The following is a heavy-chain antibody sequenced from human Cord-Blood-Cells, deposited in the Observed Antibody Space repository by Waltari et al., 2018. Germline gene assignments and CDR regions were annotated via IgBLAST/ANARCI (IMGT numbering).Heavy chain of an antibody. J-gene: IGHJ4*02. V-gene: IGHV4-39*01. CDR3: ARSLPYYYDSSGYPDY. CDR2: IYYSGST. Sequence: QLQLQESGPGLVKPSETLSLTCTVSGGSISSSSYYWGWIRQPPGKGLEGIGSIYYSGSTYYNPSLKSRVTISVDTSKHQFSLKLSSVTAADTAVYYCARSLPYYYDSSGYPDYWGQGTLVTVSS. D-gene: IGHD3-22*01. CDR1: GGSISSSSYY.